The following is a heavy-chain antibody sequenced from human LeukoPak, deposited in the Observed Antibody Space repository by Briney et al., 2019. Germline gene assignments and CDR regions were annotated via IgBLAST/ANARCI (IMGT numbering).Heavy chain of an antibody. Sequence: GGSLRLSCAASGFMFSSYAMHWVRQAPGKGLEWVVLISYDGSNKYYADSVKGRFTISRDNSKNTLYLQMNSLRAEDTAVYYCARDEEITFEGVLGYYYDHWGQGTLVTVSS. CDR2: ISYDGSNK. V-gene: IGHV3-30*04. D-gene: IGHD3-16*01. CDR3: ARDEEITFEGVLGYYYDH. J-gene: IGHJ4*02. CDR1: GFMFSSYA.